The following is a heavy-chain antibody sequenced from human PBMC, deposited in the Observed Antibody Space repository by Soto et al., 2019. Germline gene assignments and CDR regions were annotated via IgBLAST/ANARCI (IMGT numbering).Heavy chain of an antibody. V-gene: IGHV4-59*01. CDR1: GGSINAFF. J-gene: IGHJ6*02. CDR2: IFYSGST. Sequence: QVQLQESGPGLVKPSETLSLTCTVSGGSINAFFWSWVRQPPGKGLESIGYIFYSGSTNYNPSLRSRVTISLTTSKPQFSLNLTSVTAADTAVYYCATQTGLYYYGMDVWGQGTTVAVSS. CDR3: ATQTGLYYYGMDV.